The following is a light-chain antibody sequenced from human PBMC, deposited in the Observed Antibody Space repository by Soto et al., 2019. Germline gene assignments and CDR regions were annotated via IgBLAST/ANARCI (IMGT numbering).Light chain of an antibody. CDR2: SNN. V-gene: IGLV1-44*01. CDR3: AAWDDSLNSLYV. J-gene: IGLJ1*01. Sequence: QSVLTQPPSASGTPGQRVTISCSGGSSNIGSNAVTWYHQLPGTAPKLLIYSNNQRPSGVPDRFSGSKSGTSASLAISGLQSEDEADYYCAAWDDSLNSLYVFGTGTKVTVL. CDR1: SSNIGSNA.